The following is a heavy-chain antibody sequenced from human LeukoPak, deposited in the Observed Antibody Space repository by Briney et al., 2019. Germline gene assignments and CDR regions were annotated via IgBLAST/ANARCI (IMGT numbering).Heavy chain of an antibody. CDR3: ARGAVAGDVSLYSLDY. CDR1: GGYISSYY. CDR2: IYYSGST. V-gene: IGHV4-59*01. D-gene: IGHD6-19*01. Sequence: SETLSLTCTVSGGYISSYYWSWIRLRPGKGLEWIGYIYYSGSTNYNPSLKSRVTISVDASKNQFSLKLSSVTAADTAVYYCARGAVAGDVSLYSLDYWGQGTLVTVSS. J-gene: IGHJ4*02.